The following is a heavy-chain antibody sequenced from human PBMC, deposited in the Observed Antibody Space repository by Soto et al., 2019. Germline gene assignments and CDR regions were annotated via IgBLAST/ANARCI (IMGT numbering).Heavy chain of an antibody. Sequence: GPTRVNPAHTLTRTRHFSVFPLSPSGVWVNWRRQPPGMALEWLALIYWHDDKRYSPSLKSRLTITKDTSKNQVVLTMTNMDPVDTATYYCAHRGGATVGLYYFDYWGQGTQVTVSS. CDR3: AHRGGATVGLYYFDY. CDR2: IYWHDDK. D-gene: IGHD3-16*01. J-gene: IGHJ4*02. CDR1: VFPLSPSGVW. V-gene: IGHV2-5*01.